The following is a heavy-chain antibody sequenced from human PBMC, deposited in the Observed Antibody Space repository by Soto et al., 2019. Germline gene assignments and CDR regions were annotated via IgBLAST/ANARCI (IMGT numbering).Heavy chain of an antibody. Sequence: GGSLRLSCGASGFTFSSYAMSWVRQAPGKGLEWVSAISGSGGSTYYADSVKGRFTISRDNSKNTLYLQMNSLRAEDTAVYYCAKDGNPGGYPYMEVWGKGTTVTVSS. CDR3: AKDGNPGGYPYMEV. V-gene: IGHV3-23*01. J-gene: IGHJ6*03. CDR2: ISGSGGST. CDR1: GFTFSSYA. D-gene: IGHD3-16*02.